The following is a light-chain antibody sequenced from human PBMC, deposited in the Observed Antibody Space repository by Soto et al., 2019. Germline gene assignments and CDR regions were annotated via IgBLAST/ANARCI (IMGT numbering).Light chain of an antibody. V-gene: IGLV2-14*01. Sequence: QSALTQPASVSGSPGQSITISCTGTSSDVGGYNYVSWYQQHPGKAPKLMIYDVSNRTSGVSNRFSGSKSGNTASLTISGLQAEDEADSYCSSYTSSSTLEVFGTGTKLTVL. J-gene: IGLJ1*01. CDR3: SSYTSSSTLEV. CDR2: DVS. CDR1: SSDVGGYNY.